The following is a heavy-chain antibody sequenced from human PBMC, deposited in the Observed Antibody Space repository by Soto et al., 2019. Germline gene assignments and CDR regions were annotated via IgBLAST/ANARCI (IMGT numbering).Heavy chain of an antibody. V-gene: IGHV4-39*01. J-gene: IGHJ4*02. CDR1: GESISSSSYY. CDR3: ARQRTTVVTQAYFDH. Sequence: SETLSLTCIVSGESISSSSYYWGWIRQPPGKGLEWIGSIYYTGRTYYNPSFKSRVTISIDTSKNQFSLKLSSVTATDTAVYYCARQRTTVVTQAYFDHWGQGALVTVSS. D-gene: IGHD2-21*02. CDR2: IYYTGRT.